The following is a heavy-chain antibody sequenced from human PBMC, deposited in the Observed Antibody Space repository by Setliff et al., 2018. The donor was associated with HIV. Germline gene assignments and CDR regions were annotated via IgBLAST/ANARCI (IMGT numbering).Heavy chain of an antibody. J-gene: IGHJ6*03. CDR2: IHHGGST. V-gene: IGHV4-34*01. CDR1: GGSFTAYY. CDR3: AREYYRSGGYYSGWKYYYMDV. D-gene: IGHD2-15*01. Sequence: SETLSLTCAVYGGSFTAYYWTWIRQPPGKGLEWIGEIHHGGSTNYMPSLKNRVTISVDMSKSQFSLRLSSVTAADTAMYYCAREYYRSGGYYSGWKYYYMDVWGKGTTVTVSS.